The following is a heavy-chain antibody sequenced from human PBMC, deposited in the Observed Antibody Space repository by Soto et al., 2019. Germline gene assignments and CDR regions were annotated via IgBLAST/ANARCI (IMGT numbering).Heavy chain of an antibody. J-gene: IGHJ4*02. CDR2: IDSSSGYT. V-gene: IGHV3-11*05. CDR1: GFRFSDYY. D-gene: IGHD1-26*01. Sequence: GSLRLSCAASGFRFSDYYMSWIRQAPGKGLEWISYIDSSSGYTNYADSVKGRFTISRDNAKNSLYLQVSSLRAEDTAIYYCARDLRRNSGSYFDYWGQGTPVTVSS. CDR3: ARDLRRNSGSYFDY.